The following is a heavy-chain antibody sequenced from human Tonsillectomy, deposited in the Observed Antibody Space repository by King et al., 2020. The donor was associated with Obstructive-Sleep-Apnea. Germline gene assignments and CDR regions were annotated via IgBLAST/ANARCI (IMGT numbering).Heavy chain of an antibody. CDR2: IYYSGST. V-gene: IGHV4-39*07. D-gene: IGHD6-19*01. CDR3: ARVPYRSDWCGYYFDY. CDR1: GGSISSSSYY. Sequence: QLQESGPGLMKPSETLSLTCTVSGGSISSSSYYWGWIRQPPGKGLEWIGSIYYSGSTHYIPSLESRVTISTDTSKNQFSLKLRSVTAADTAVYYCARVPYRSDWCGYYFDYWGQGTLVTVSS. J-gene: IGHJ4*02.